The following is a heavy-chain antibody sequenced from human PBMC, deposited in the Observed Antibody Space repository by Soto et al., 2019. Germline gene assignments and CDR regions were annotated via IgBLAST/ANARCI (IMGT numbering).Heavy chain of an antibody. V-gene: IGHV3-48*03. CDR2: IGESGGTT. J-gene: IGHJ6*02. CDR3: ARDRSLNFAVPPYGMDV. CDR1: GFMFSDHA. Sequence: GGSLRLSCVVSGFMFSDHAMNWVRQAPGKGPEWISRIGESGGTTSYADSVKGRFTISRDNTRDSLYLHMSNLRAEDTAIYYCARDRSLNFAVPPYGMDVWGQGTTVTVSS. D-gene: IGHD3-3*01.